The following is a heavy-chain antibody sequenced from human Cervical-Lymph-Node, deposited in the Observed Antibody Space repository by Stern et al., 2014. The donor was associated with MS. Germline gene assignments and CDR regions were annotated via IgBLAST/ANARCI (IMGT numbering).Heavy chain of an antibody. Sequence: QVQLGQWGAGLVKPSETLSLTCAVYGGVFSGYYWSWIRQPPGKGLEWLGKSNTSGSTNHNPSLKSRVAMSVDTSKKQFSLRVTSVTAADTAVYCCSRGPTGIVEDNLDFWGQGTQVTVSS. CDR2: SNTSGST. J-gene: IGHJ4*02. CDR3: SRGPTGIVEDNLDF. CDR1: GGVFSGYY. D-gene: IGHD3-16*02. V-gene: IGHV4-34*01.